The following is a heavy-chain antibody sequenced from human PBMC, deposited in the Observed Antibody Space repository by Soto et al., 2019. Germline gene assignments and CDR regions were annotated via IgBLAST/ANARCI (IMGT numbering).Heavy chain of an antibody. D-gene: IGHD6-13*01. CDR1: GFSLSTSGMC. Sequence: GSGPTLVNPTQTLTLTCTFSGFSLSTSGMCVSWIRQPPGKALEWLALIDWDDDKYYSTSLKTRLTISKDTSKNQVVLTMTNMDPVDTATYYCARAYSSSWYVGWFDPWGQGTLVTVSS. V-gene: IGHV2-70*01. CDR2: IDWDDDK. CDR3: ARAYSSSWYVGWFDP. J-gene: IGHJ5*02.